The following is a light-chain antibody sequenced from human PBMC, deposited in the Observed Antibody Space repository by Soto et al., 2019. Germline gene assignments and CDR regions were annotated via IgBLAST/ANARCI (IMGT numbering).Light chain of an antibody. Sequence: QSVLTQPPSVSAAPGQTVSISCSGSDSNIGNHYVSWYQQFPGAAPKLLIYDDNKRPSGIPDRFSGSKSGTSATLAFTGLQTGDEADYYCGTWDNSLIAVVFGGGTKLTVL. CDR2: DDN. CDR3: GTWDNSLIAVV. V-gene: IGLV1-51*01. CDR1: DSNIGNHY. J-gene: IGLJ2*01.